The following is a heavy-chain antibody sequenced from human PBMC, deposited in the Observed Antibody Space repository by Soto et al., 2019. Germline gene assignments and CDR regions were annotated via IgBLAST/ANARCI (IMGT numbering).Heavy chain of an antibody. J-gene: IGHJ3*02. CDR2: IYYSGST. V-gene: IGHV4-31*03. CDR3: AREVGRVYYYHSSAAHGAFDI. D-gene: IGHD3-22*01. CDR1: GGSISSGCYY. Sequence: TLSLTCTVSGGSISSGCYYWSWIRQHPGKGLEWIGYIYYSGSTYYNPSLKSRVTISVDTSKNQFSLKLSSVTAADTAVYYFAREVGRVYYYHSSAAHGAFDIWGQVTMVPV.